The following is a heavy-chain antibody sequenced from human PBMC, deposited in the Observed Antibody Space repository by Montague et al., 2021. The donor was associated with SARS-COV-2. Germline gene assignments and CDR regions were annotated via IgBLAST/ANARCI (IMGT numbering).Heavy chain of an antibody. J-gene: IGHJ6*04. CDR3: AKGGMVRGNGYYYYGMDV. Sequence: SLRLSCAASGFTFSSYAMSWVRQAPGKGLEWVSVIYSGGSSTYYADSVKGRFTISRDNSKNTLYLQMNSLRVEDTAVYYCAKGGMVRGNGYYYYGMDVWGKGTTVTGSA. CDR2: IYSGGSST. CDR1: GFTFSSYA. D-gene: IGHD3-10*01. V-gene: IGHV3-23*03.